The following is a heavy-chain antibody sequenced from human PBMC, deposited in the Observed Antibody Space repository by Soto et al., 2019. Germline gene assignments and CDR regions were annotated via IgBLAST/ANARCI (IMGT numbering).Heavy chain of an antibody. J-gene: IGHJ2*01. CDR3: AKEAQYYYGSGSPAGYFDL. D-gene: IGHD3-10*01. CDR2: ISWNSGSI. CDR1: GFTFDDYA. Sequence: EVQLVESGGGLVQPGRSLRLSCAASGFTFDDYAMHWVRQAPGKGLEWVSGISWNSGSIGYADSVKGRFTISRDNAKNSLYLQMNSLRAEDTALYYCAKEAQYYYGSGSPAGYFDLWGRGTLVIVST. V-gene: IGHV3-9*01.